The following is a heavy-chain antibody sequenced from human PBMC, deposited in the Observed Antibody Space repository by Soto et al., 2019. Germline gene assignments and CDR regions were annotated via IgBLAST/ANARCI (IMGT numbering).Heavy chain of an antibody. CDR3: ARQPIGTAAPDH. V-gene: IGHV3-74*01. D-gene: IGHD2-15*01. CDR2: IDRDGYSS. CDR1: GYSFSNYW. Sequence: DVQLVESGGGVVEPGGPLRLSCVGSGYSFSNYWMHWVRQAPGWGLVWVPRIDRDGYSSTYAEHMKGSFTISRYNAKNTRYLRINRLRVDDAAGYYCARQPIGTAAPDHWGQGTLVTVSS. J-gene: IGHJ4*02.